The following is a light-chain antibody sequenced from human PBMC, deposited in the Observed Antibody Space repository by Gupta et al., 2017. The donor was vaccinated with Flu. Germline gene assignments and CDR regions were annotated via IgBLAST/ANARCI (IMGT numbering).Light chain of an antibody. CDR3: QHGYTSLI. V-gene: IGKV1-39*01. CDR2: AAS. J-gene: IGKJ4*01. Sequence: SPSSLYASVGDRVTITCRASRTVTSYLNWYQQKPGKAPKLLSYAASTLHSWVPARFSGSGFGTDFTLTISSLQPEDFATYYCQHGYTSLIFGGGTKVQI. CDR1: RTVTSY.